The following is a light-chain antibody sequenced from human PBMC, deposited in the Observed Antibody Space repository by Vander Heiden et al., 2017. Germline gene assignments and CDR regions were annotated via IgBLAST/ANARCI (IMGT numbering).Light chain of an antibody. Sequence: QSVLTHPPAASGPPGQRVTISCSGSSSNIGSNTVNWYQQLPGTAPKLLIYTNNQRPSGVPDRFSGSKSGTSASLAISGLQSEDEADYYCAAWDDSLNVHYVFGTGTKVTVL. CDR3: AAWDDSLNVHYV. CDR2: TNN. J-gene: IGLJ1*01. V-gene: IGLV1-44*01. CDR1: SSNIGSNT.